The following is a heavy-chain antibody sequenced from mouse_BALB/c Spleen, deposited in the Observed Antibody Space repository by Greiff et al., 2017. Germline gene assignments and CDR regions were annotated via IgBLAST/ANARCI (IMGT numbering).Heavy chain of an antibody. CDR2: IYPGGGYT. J-gene: IGHJ4*01. Sequence: IQLQQSGAELVRPGTSVKISCKASGYTFTNYWLGWVKQRPGHGLEWIGDIYPGGGYTNYNEKFKGKATLTADTSSSTAYMQLSSLTSEDSAVYFCARYHYGSSPMDYWGQGTSVTVSS. V-gene: IGHV1-63*02. CDR1: GYTFTNYW. D-gene: IGHD1-1*01. CDR3: ARYHYGSSPMDY.